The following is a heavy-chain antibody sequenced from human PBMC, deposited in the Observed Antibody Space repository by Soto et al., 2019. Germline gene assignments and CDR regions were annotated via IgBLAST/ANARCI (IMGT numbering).Heavy chain of an antibody. CDR3: XXXXXXXXXXSXFXS. CDR1: GFSLSKARMG. V-gene: IGHV2-26*01. Sequence: QATLKESGPVLVKPTETLTLTCTVSGFSLSKARMGVSWIRQPPGKALEWLAHIFWNDERSYNTSLKSRLTIPSDTTKSQVVLTMTNVDSVDTGTYFXXXXXXXXXXXSXFXSWGQGTLVTVSS. J-gene: IGHJ4*02. CDR2: IFWNDER.